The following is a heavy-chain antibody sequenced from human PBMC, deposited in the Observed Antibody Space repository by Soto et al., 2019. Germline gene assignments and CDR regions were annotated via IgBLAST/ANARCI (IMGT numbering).Heavy chain of an antibody. Sequence: PGGSLRLSCAASGFTFSSYAMHWVRQAPGKGLEWVAVISYDGSNKYYADSVKGRFTISRDNSKNTLYLQMNSLRAEDTAVYYCARGSLYIVVATADITNNEWGSLFDTWGQGTLVTVSS. D-gene: IGHD2-2*02. V-gene: IGHV3-30-3*01. CDR1: GFTFSSYA. J-gene: IGHJ5*02. CDR3: ARGSLYIVVATADITNNEWGSLFDT. CDR2: ISYDGSNK.